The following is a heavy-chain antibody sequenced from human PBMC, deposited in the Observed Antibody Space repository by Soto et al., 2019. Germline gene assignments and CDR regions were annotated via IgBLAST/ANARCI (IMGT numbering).Heavy chain of an antibody. Sequence: EVQLLESGGGLVQPGGSLRLSCAASGFTFSSYAMSWVRQAPGKGLEWVSAISGSGGSTYYADSVKGRFTISRDNSKNTLYLQMNSLRGEDTAVYYCAKDSSGDFWSGYYLLDYWGQGTLVTVAS. CDR3: AKDSSGDFWSGYYLLDY. V-gene: IGHV3-23*01. CDR2: ISGSGGST. CDR1: GFTFSSYA. J-gene: IGHJ4*02. D-gene: IGHD3-3*01.